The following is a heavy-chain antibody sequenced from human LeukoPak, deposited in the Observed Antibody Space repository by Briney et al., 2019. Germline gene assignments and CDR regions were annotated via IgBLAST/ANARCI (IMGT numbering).Heavy chain of an antibody. J-gene: IGHJ4*02. CDR2: INPNSGGT. D-gene: IGHD2-8*01. CDR1: GYTLTDYY. V-gene: IGHV1-2*06. CDR3: ARAPRYCTNGVCSEN. Sequence: ASVKVSCKASGYTLTDYYMHWVRQAPGQGLEWMGRINPNSGGTNYAQKFQGRVTMTRDTSISTAYMELSRLRSDDTAVYYCARAPRYCTNGVCSENWGQGTLVTVSS.